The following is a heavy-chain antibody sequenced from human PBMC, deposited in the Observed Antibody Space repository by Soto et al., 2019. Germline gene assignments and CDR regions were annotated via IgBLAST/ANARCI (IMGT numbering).Heavy chain of an antibody. D-gene: IGHD3-10*01. CDR2: TWYDGSNK. CDR3: ARENGYGSGSYYNDY. CDR1: GFTFSSYG. J-gene: IGHJ4*02. V-gene: IGHV3-33*01. Sequence: QVQLVESGGGVVQPGRSLRLSCAASGFTFSSYGMHWVRQAPGKGLEWVAVTWYDGSNKYYADSVKGRFTISRDNSKNTLYLQMNSLRAEDTAVYYCARENGYGSGSYYNDYWGQGTLVTVSS.